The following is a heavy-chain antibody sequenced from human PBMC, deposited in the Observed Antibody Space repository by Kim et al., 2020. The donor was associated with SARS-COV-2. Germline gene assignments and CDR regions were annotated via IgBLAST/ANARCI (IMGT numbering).Heavy chain of an antibody. Sequence: SETLSLTCTVSGGSISSYYWSWIRQPPGKGLEWIGYIYYSGSTNYNPSLKSRVTISVDTSKNQFSLKLSSVTAADTAVYYCARDSRFYGDYVGDWYFDLWGRGTLVTVSS. V-gene: IGHV4-59*01. J-gene: IGHJ2*01. CDR3: ARDSRFYGDYVGDWYFDL. D-gene: IGHD4-17*01. CDR1: GGSISSYY. CDR2: IYYSGST.